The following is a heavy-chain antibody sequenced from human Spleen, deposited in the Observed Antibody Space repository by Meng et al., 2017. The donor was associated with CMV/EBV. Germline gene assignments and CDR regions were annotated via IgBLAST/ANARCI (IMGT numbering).Heavy chain of an antibody. J-gene: IGHJ4*02. Sequence: GGSLGLSCAASGFAFDDYAMHWVRQSPGKGLEWVSRISWNGDSLGYADSVKGRFTISRDHSKNTLYLQMNSLRAEDTAVYYCANRVGIGVAGNGGGQGTLVTVSS. V-gene: IGHV3-9*01. CDR3: ANRVGIGVAGNG. CDR2: ISWNGDSL. CDR1: GFAFDDYA. D-gene: IGHD6-19*01.